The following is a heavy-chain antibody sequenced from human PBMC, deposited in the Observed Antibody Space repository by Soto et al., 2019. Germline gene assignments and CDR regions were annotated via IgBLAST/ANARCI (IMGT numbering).Heavy chain of an antibody. J-gene: IGHJ3*02. V-gene: IGHV1-2*04. CDR2: INPNSGGT. CDR1: GYTFTGYY. CDR3: ARDEGGLYCSGGSCFAFDI. D-gene: IGHD2-15*01. Sequence: GASVKVSCKASGYTFTGYYMHWVRQAPGQGLEWMGWINPNSGGTNYAQKFQGWVTMTRDTSISTAYMELSRLRSDDTAVYYCARDEGGLYCSGGSCFAFDIWGQGTMVTV.